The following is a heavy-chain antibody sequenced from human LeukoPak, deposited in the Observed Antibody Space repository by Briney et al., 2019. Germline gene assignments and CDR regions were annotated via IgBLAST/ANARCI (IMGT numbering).Heavy chain of an antibody. CDR3: VIGLSGVSSWYFDL. CDR1: GFTFSSYA. CDR2: ISGSGGSI. Sequence: GGSLRLSCAASGFTFSSYAMSWVRQAPGKGLEWVSAISGSGGSIYYADSVKGRFTISRDNSKNTLYLQMNDLGAEDTALYYCVIGLSGVSSWYFDLWGRGTLVSVSS. V-gene: IGHV3-23*01. D-gene: IGHD7-27*01. J-gene: IGHJ2*01.